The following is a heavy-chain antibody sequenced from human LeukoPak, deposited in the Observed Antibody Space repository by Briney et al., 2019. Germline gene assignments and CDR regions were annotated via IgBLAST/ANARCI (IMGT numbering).Heavy chain of an antibody. V-gene: IGHV3-21*01. D-gene: IGHD2-15*01. Sequence: PGGSLRLSCTASGFTFSSYSMNWVRQAPGKGLEWVSSISTSSSYIYYADPVKGRFTIPRDNARNSLYLQMNTLRAEDTAVYSCARGADGVSSNSRGWFDPWGQGTLVTVSS. CDR1: GFTFSSYS. CDR3: ARGADGVSSNSRGWFDP. J-gene: IGHJ5*02. CDR2: ISTSSSYI.